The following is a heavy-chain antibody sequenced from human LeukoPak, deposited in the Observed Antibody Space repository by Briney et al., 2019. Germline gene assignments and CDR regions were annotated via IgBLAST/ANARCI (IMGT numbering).Heavy chain of an antibody. V-gene: IGHV4-30-4*02. CDR2: IYYSGST. CDR3: ARAKRGYSYGPFDY. Sequence: SETLSLTCTVSGGSISSGDYYWSWIRQPPGKGLEWIGYIYYSGSTYYNPSLKSRVTISLDTSKNQFSLKLSSVTAADTAVYYCARAKRGYSYGPFDYWGQGSLVTVSS. CDR1: GGSISSGDYY. J-gene: IGHJ4*02. D-gene: IGHD5-18*01.